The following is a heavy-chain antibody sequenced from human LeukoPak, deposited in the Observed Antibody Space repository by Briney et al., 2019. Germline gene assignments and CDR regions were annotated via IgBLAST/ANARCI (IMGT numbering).Heavy chain of an antibody. V-gene: IGHV3-9*01. CDR1: GFTFDDYA. Sequence: GRSLRLSCAASGFTFDDYAMHWVRQAPGRGLEWVSGISWNSGSIGCADSVKGRFAISRDNAKNSLYLQMNSLRAEDTALYYCAKDMGRYYDSSGYYALDYWGQGTLVTVSS. J-gene: IGHJ4*02. CDR3: AKDMGRYYDSSGYYALDY. D-gene: IGHD3-22*01. CDR2: ISWNSGSI.